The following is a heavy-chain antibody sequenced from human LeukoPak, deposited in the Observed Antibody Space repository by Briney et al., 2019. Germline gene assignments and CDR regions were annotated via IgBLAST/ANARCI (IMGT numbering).Heavy chain of an antibody. CDR1: GFTFTSSA. CDR2: IVVGSGNT. V-gene: IGHV1-58*02. D-gene: IGHD5-18*01. CDR3: AERYSYRTFDYYGMDV. J-gene: IGHJ6*02. Sequence: SVKVSCKASGFTFTSSAMQWVRQARGQRLEWIGWIVVGSGNTNYAQKFQERVTITRDMSTSTAYMELSSLRSEDTAVYYCAERYSYRTFDYYGMDVWGQGTTVTVSS.